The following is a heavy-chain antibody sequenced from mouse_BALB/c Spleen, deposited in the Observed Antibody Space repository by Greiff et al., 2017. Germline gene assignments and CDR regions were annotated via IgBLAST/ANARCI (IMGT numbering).Heavy chain of an antibody. V-gene: IGHV5-6-3*01. CDR1: GFTFSSYG. D-gene: IGHD2-1*01. J-gene: IGHJ3*01. CDR2: INSNGGST. CDR3: ARGRGNYPAWFAY. Sequence: EVKLMESGGGLVQPGGSLKLSCAASGFTFSSYGMSWVRQTPDKRLELVATINSNGGSTYYPDSVKGRFTISRDNAKNTLYLQMSSLKSEDTAMYYCARGRGNYPAWFAYWGQGTLVTVSA.